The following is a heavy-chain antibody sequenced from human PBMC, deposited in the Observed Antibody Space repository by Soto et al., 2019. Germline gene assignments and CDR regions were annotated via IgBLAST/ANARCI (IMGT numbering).Heavy chain of an antibody. D-gene: IGHD3-16*01. CDR2: ISGSGDSA. Sequence: GGSLRLSCAASGFTFSDYCMNWIRQVPGKGLEWVSTISGSGDSAYYADSVKGRFTISRDNSKNTLYLQMASLRAEDTAIYYCATKITFGGVSDYWGQGTLVTVSS. CDR1: GFTFSDYC. J-gene: IGHJ4*02. V-gene: IGHV3-23*01. CDR3: ATKITFGGVSDY.